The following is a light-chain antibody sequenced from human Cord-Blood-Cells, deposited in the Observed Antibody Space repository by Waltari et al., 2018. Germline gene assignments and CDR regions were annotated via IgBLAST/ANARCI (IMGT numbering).Light chain of an antibody. Sequence: DIQMTQSPSSLSASVGDRVTTTCRASQGISHYLAWYQQKPGKVPKLLIYAASTLQSGVPSRFSGSGSGTDFTLTISSLQPEDVATYYCQKYNSAFWAFGQGTKVEIK. V-gene: IGKV1-27*01. CDR2: AAS. CDR3: QKYNSAFWA. J-gene: IGKJ1*01. CDR1: QGISHY.